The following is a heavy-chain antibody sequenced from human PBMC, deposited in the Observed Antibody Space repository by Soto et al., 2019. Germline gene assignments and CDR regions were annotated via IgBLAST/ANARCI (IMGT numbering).Heavy chain of an antibody. V-gene: IGHV5-51*01. J-gene: IGHJ3*01. CDR2: IYPNDSDT. CDR1: GYTFPNYW. Sequence: LGESLKISCKGSGYTFPNYWIGWVRQMPGKGLDWMGMIYPNDSDTRYSPSFQGQVTISTDKSITTAYLQWSSLKASDTAMYYCAAGYTTGLDAFDVWGQGTMVTVSS. D-gene: IGHD6-19*01. CDR3: AAGYTTGLDAFDV.